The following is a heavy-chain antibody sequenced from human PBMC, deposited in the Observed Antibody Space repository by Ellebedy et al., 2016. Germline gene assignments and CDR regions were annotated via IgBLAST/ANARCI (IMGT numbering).Heavy chain of an antibody. CDR1: GYSISSGYY. CDR2: IYHLGNT. D-gene: IGHD4-17*01. J-gene: IGHJ4*02. CDR3: ARVRAYGDYSVDY. V-gene: IGHV4-38-2*02. Sequence: SETLSLTCTVSGYSISSGYYWGWIRQPPGKGLQWIGSIYHLGNTYYNPSLKSRVTMSVDTSQNQFSLRLSSVTAADTAVYYCARVRAYGDYSVDYWGQGTQVTVSS.